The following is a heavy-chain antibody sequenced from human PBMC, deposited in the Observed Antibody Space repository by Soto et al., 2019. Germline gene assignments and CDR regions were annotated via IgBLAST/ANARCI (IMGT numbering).Heavy chain of an antibody. CDR2: IYWDDDK. CDR3: ARYLRYFDWSKYYFDY. CDR1: RFSLSTSGVG. J-gene: IGHJ4*02. V-gene: IGHV2-5*02. Sequence: SGPTLVNPTQTLTLTCTLSRFSLSTSGVGVGWIRQPPGKALEWLALIYWDDDKRYSPSLKSRLTITKDTSKNQVVLTMTNMDPVDTATYYCARYLRYFDWSKYYFDYWGQGTLVTVSS. D-gene: IGHD3-9*01.